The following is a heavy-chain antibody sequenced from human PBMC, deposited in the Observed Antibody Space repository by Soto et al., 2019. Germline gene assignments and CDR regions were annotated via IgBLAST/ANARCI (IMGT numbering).Heavy chain of an antibody. Sequence: SETLSLTCAVYGGSFSGYYWSWIRQPPGKGLEWIGEINHSGSTNYNPSLKSRVTISVDTSKNQFSLKLSSVTAADTAVYYCAREKLGIPMVRGASLDYWGQGTLVT. D-gene: IGHD3-10*01. CDR2: INHSGST. CDR1: GGSFSGYY. V-gene: IGHV4-34*01. CDR3: AREKLGIPMVRGASLDY. J-gene: IGHJ4*02.